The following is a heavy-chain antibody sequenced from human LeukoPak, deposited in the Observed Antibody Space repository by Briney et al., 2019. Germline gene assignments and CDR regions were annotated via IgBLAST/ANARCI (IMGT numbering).Heavy chain of an antibody. CDR1: GFTFSSYA. CDR3: AETFASASYSDN. J-gene: IGHJ4*02. D-gene: IGHD3-10*01. Sequence: GGSLRLSCAASGFTFSSYAMSWVRQAPGKGLEWVSGISGRGGSTYYADSVKGRFTISRDNPKNTLYLQMNSLRAEDTAVYYCAETFASASYSDNWGQGTLVTVSS. CDR2: ISGRGGST. V-gene: IGHV3-23*01.